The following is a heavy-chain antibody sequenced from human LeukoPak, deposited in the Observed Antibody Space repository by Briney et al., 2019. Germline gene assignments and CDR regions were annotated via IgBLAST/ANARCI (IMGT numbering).Heavy chain of an antibody. CDR1: VFTFSSFW. CDR2: IKQDGSEK. CDR3: ARRPLSSSLVYYFDY. V-gene: IGHV3-7*01. D-gene: IGHD6-13*01. J-gene: IGHJ4*02. Sequence: VGSLRLSCAASVFTFSSFWMSWVRQAPGKGLEWMANIKQDGSEKHYVDSVKGRFTISRDNAKNSLYLQMNSLRPEDTAVYYCARRPLSSSLVYYFDYWGQGTLVTVSS.